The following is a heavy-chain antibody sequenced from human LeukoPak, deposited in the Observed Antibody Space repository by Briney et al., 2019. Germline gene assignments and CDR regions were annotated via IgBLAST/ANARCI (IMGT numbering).Heavy chain of an antibody. CDR2: IIPIFGTA. V-gene: IGHV1-69*13. D-gene: IGHD4-11*01. CDR1: GGTFSNYA. Sequence: SVKVSCKASGGTFSNYALTWVRQAPGQGLEWMGGIIPIFGTANYAQKFQGRVTITADESTSTAYMELSSLRSEDTAVYYCAKVTATRTYYYYYMDVWGKGTTVTVSS. J-gene: IGHJ6*03. CDR3: AKVTATRTYYYYYMDV.